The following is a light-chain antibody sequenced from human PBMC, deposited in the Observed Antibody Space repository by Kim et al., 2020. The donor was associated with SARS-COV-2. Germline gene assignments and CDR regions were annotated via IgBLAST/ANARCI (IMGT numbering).Light chain of an antibody. CDR2: YDD. J-gene: IGLJ2*01. V-gene: IGLV1-36*01. CDR1: DSNFGSNV. Sequence: QRVTISCSGSDSNFGSNVVNWYQQLPGKAPKLLIYYDDLLFSGVSDRFSASKSDTSASLAISGLRSEDEADYFCAVWDDTLNGPVFGGGTKVTVL. CDR3: AVWDDTLNGPV.